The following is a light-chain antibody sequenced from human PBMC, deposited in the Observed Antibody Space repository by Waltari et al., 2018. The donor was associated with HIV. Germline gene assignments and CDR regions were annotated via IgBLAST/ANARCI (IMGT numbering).Light chain of an antibody. Sequence: QSALTQPTSVSGSPGQSIPIPCVGPIGDIVSYNLVSWYQVCPDMAPRLIIFETSERPSGISHRYSGSKSGTAASLTISGLQIEDEGDYFCCSYAGRFSYVFGSGTTVTV. CDR3: CSYAGRFSYV. CDR1: IGDIVSYNL. V-gene: IGLV2-23*01. CDR2: ETS. J-gene: IGLJ1*01.